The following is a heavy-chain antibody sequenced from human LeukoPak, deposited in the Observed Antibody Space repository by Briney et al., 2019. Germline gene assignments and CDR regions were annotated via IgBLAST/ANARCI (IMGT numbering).Heavy chain of an antibody. CDR2: SYYTGST. J-gene: IGHJ4*02. V-gene: IGHV4-59*07. CDR1: VCSISRYY. D-gene: IGHD5-12*01. CDR3: ARVGGYSGYAQS. Sequence: DTLSLTCMGSVCSISRYYWSGIGQPPAKGRDGIGYSYYTGSTNYNPSLKSRVTSSVDTSNNQFSLNLSSVTAADTAVYYCARVGGYSGYAQSWGQGILVTVSS.